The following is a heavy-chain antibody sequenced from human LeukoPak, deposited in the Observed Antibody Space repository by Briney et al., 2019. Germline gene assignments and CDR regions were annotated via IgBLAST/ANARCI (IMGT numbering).Heavy chain of an antibody. CDR1: GGSFSGYY. Sequence: SETLSLTCAVYGGSFSGYYWSWIRQPPGKGLEWIGEINHSGSTNYNPSLKSRVTISVDTSKNQFSLKLSSVTAADTAVYYCARHYDYVWGSYRSPFGYWGQGTLVTVSS. D-gene: IGHD3-16*02. CDR3: ARHYDYVWGSYRSPFGY. V-gene: IGHV4-34*01. J-gene: IGHJ4*02. CDR2: INHSGST.